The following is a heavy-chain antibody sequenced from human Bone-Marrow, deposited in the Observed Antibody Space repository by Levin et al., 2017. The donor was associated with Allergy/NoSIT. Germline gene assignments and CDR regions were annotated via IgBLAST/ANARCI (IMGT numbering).Heavy chain of an antibody. Sequence: SETLSLTCTVSGGSISSYYWSWIRQPPGKGLEWIGYIYYSGSTNYNPSLKSRVTISVDTSKNQFSLKLSSVTAADTAVYYCARVRDLWFGESSWGQGTLVTVSS. D-gene: IGHD3-10*01. J-gene: IGHJ4*02. CDR2: IYYSGST. CDR1: GGSISSYY. CDR3: ARVRDLWFGESS. V-gene: IGHV4-59*01.